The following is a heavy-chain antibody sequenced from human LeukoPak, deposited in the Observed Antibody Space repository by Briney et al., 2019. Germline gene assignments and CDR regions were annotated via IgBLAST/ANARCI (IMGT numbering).Heavy chain of an antibody. CDR2: IDPGDTDT. CDR1: GYSFTRNW. Sequence: GESLKISCQSSGYSFTRNWIGWVRQMPGKGLEWMAIIDPGDTDTTKYSPSFEGHVTISVDTSVSTAYLHWSSLRASDTALYYCARQESRNGGDYWGQGTLVTVSS. V-gene: IGHV5-51*01. J-gene: IGHJ4*02. CDR3: ARQESRNGGDY. D-gene: IGHD1-1*01.